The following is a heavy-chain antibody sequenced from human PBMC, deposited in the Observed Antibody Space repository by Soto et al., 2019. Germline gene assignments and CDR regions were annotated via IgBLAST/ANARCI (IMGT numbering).Heavy chain of an antibody. J-gene: IGHJ6*02. V-gene: IGHV3-21*01. D-gene: IGHD6-13*01. CDR3: ARVPRSSRDWDYYYGMDV. Sequence: EVQLVESGGGLVKPGGSLRLSCAASGFTFSSYSMNWVRQAPGKGLEWVSSISSSSSYIYYADSVKGRFTISRANAKNTLYLQMNSLRAEDTAVYYCARVPRSSRDWDYYYGMDVWGQGTTVTVSS. CDR2: ISSSSSYI. CDR1: GFTFSSYS.